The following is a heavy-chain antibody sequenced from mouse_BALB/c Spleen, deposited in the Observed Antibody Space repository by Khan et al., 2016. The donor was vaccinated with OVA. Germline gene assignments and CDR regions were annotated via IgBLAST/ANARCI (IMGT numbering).Heavy chain of an antibody. CDR3: ARRNYCGYTFAY. J-gene: IGHJ3*01. D-gene: IGHD1-2*01. V-gene: IGHV1-77*01. Sequence: QVQLKESGAELARPGASVKLSCKASGYTFTYFYINWVKQSTGQGLEWIGEISPGSGDTFYNERFKDKATLTADKSSNTAYMQLSSLTSEASAGYFCARRNYCGYTFAYWGQGTLVTVSA. CDR1: GYTFTYFY. CDR2: ISPGSGDT.